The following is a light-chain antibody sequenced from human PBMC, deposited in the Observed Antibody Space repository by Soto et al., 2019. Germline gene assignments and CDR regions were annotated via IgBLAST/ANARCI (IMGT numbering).Light chain of an antibody. J-gene: IGKJ2*01. Sequence: DIQMTQSPSSLSASVGDRVTITCRASHSISNFLNWYQQKPGKAPKLLIYAASSLQSGVPSRFSGRGSGTDFFLTISSLQPEDFATYYCQQTYSTPYTFGQGTKVDIK. V-gene: IGKV1-39*01. CDR3: QQTYSTPYT. CDR2: AAS. CDR1: HSISNF.